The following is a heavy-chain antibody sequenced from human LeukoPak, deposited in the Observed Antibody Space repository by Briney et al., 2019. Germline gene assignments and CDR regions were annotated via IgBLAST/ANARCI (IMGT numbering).Heavy chain of an antibody. D-gene: IGHD6-19*01. CDR3: ARVSSSGWYDYYYGMDV. CDR1: GFTFSSYW. J-gene: IGHJ6*02. V-gene: IGHV3-7*01. CDR2: IKQDGSEK. Sequence: GGSLRLSCAASGFTFSSYWMSWVRQAPGKGLEWVANIKQDGSEKYYVDSVKGRFTISRDNAKNSLYLQMNSLRAEDTAVYYCARVSSSGWYDYYYGMDVWGLGTTVTVSS.